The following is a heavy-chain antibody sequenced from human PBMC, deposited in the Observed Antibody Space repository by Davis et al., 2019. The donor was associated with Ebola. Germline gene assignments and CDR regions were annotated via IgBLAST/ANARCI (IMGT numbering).Heavy chain of an antibody. Sequence: AASVTVSCKASGYTFTSYAMHWVRQAPGQRLEWMGWINAGNGNTKYSQKFQGRVTITRDTSASTAYMELSSLRSEDTAVYYCARDSSGWNWFDPWGQGTLVTVSS. CDR3: ARDSSGWNWFDP. CDR2: INAGNGNT. CDR1: GYTFTSYA. J-gene: IGHJ5*02. V-gene: IGHV1-3*01. D-gene: IGHD3-22*01.